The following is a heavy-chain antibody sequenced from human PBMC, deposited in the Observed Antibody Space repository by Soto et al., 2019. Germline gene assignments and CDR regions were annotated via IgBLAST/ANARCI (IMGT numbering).Heavy chain of an antibody. D-gene: IGHD6-13*01. V-gene: IGHV4-61*01. Sequence: QVQLQESGPGLVKPSETLSLTCTVSGGSVSRGSYYWSWIRQPPGKGLEWIGYIYYSGSTNYNPSIKSRVTISVDTSKNQISLKLSSVTAADTAVYFCARDGELYSSNWYMNWGQGILVTVSS. CDR1: GGSVSRGSYY. CDR2: IYYSGST. J-gene: IGHJ4*02. CDR3: ARDGELYSSNWYMN.